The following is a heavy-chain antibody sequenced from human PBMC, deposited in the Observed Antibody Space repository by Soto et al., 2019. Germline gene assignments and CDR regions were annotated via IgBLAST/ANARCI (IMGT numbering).Heavy chain of an antibody. D-gene: IGHD6-25*01. CDR1: GFTFSSYA. J-gene: IGHJ4*02. CDR3: ARRPPEQRSFDY. Sequence: EVQLLESGGGLVQPGGSLRLSCAASGFTFSSYAMHWVSQAPGKGLEWVSGIVGSGASPDYADAVKGRFTISRDISRNTLFLQMNGLRAEDTAIYYCARRPPEQRSFDYWGQGTQVTVSS. V-gene: IGHV3-23*01. CDR2: IVGSGASP.